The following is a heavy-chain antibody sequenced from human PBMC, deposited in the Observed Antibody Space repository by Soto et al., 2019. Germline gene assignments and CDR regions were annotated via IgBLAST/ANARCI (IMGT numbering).Heavy chain of an antibody. J-gene: IGHJ4*02. V-gene: IGHV1-3*01. D-gene: IGHD3-22*01. Sequence: SVKVSCKASGYTFTSYAMHWVRQAPGQRLEWMGWINAGNGNTKYSQKFQGRVTITRDTSASTAYMELSSLRSEDTAVYYCAKDYYDSSGYYPPALLFDYWGQGTLVTVSS. CDR1: GYTFTSYA. CDR2: INAGNGNT. CDR3: AKDYYDSSGYYPPALLFDY.